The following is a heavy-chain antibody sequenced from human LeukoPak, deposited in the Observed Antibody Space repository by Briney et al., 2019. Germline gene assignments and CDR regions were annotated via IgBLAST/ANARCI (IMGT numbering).Heavy chain of an antibody. D-gene: IGHD6-13*01. Sequence: SETLSLTCTVSGGSIRSSSYYWGWIRQPPGKGLEWIGSMFYSGSTYYNPSLKSRVTISVDTSKNHFSLKLNSVTAADTAVYYCARGDSSWSSGYWGQGTLVTVSS. CDR2: MFYSGST. J-gene: IGHJ4*02. CDR1: GGSIRSSSYY. V-gene: IGHV4-39*02. CDR3: ARGDSSWSSGY.